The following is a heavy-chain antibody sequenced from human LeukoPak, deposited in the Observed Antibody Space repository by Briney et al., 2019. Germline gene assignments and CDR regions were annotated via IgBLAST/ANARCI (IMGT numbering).Heavy chain of an antibody. CDR2: IYPGDSDT. V-gene: IGHV5-51*01. J-gene: IGHJ5*02. Sequence: GESLKISCKGSGYSFTNYWIGWERQMPGKGLEWMGIIYPGDSDTRYSPSFQGQVTISADKSISTAYLQWSSLKASDTAMYYCARHPYSYGLGWFDPWGQGTLVTVSS. D-gene: IGHD5-18*01. CDR1: GYSFTNYW. CDR3: ARHPYSYGLGWFDP.